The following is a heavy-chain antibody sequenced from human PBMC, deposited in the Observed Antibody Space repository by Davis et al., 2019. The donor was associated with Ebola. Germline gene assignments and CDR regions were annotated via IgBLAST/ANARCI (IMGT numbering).Heavy chain of an antibody. CDR2: IFSNDEK. CDR1: GFSLSTSGVG. V-gene: IGHV2-26*01. D-gene: IGHD3-22*01. CDR3: ARISIVVGAFDI. Sequence: SGPTLVKPTQTLTLTCTFSGFSLSTSGVGVGWIRQPPGKALEWLAHIFSNDEKSYSTSLKSRLTISKDTSKSQVVLTMTNMDPVDTATYYCARISIVVGAFDIWGQGTMVTVSS. J-gene: IGHJ3*02.